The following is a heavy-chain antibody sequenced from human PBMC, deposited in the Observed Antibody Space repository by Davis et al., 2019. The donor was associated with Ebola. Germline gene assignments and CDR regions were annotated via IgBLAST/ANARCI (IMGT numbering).Heavy chain of an antibody. Sequence: GESLKISCKGSGYSFSSYYITWVRQMPGKGLEWMGRIDPSDSYSNYSPSFQGHVTISIDKSISTAYLQWSSLKASDTAMYYCARGTSLARNFDYWGQGTLVTVSS. D-gene: IGHD3-3*02. CDR3: ARGTSLARNFDY. V-gene: IGHV5-10-1*01. J-gene: IGHJ4*02. CDR1: GYSFSSYY. CDR2: IDPSDSYS.